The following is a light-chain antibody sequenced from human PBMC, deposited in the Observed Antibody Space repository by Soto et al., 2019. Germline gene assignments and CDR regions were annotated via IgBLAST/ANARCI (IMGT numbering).Light chain of an antibody. CDR3: QQYGDSPPT. Sequence: EIVLTQSPGTLSLSPGESATLSCRASQSVSSNSLAWYRRNPGQPPSLLIYGTSTRATDIPRRFSGSGSGTDFTLTIPRLEPEDFAVYFCQQYGDSPPTFGQGTKVEV. J-gene: IGKJ1*01. V-gene: IGKV3-20*01. CDR1: QSVSSNS. CDR2: GTS.